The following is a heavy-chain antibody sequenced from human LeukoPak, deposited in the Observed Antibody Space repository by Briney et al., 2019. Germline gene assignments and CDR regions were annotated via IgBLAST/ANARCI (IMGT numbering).Heavy chain of an antibody. CDR3: ARVYYYVSGSYWGGFY. CDR2: IYHSGST. Sequence: SETLSLTCTVSGYSISSGYYWGWIRQPPGKGLEWIGSIYHSGSTYYNPSLKSRVTISVDTSKNQFSLKLSSVTAADPAVYYCARVYYYVSGSYWGGFYWGQGTLVTVSS. V-gene: IGHV4-38-2*02. CDR1: GYSISSGYY. D-gene: IGHD3-10*01. J-gene: IGHJ4*02.